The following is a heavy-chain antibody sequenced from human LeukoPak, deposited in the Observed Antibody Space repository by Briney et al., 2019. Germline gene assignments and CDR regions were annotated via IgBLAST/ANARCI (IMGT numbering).Heavy chain of an antibody. D-gene: IGHD5-12*01. V-gene: IGHV4-34*01. CDR1: GGSFSGYY. Sequence: SETLSLTCAVYGGSFSGYYWSWIRQPPGKGLEWIGEINQSGSTNHNPSLKSRVTISVDTSKNQFSLKLSSVTAADTAVYYCARDLQIVATTYAGDYYYYYMDVWGKGTTVTISS. CDR3: ARDLQIVATTYAGDYYYYYMDV. J-gene: IGHJ6*03. CDR2: INQSGST.